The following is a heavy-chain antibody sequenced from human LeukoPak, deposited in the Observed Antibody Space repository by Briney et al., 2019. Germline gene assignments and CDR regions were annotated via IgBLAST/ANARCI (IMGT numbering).Heavy chain of an antibody. J-gene: IGHJ4*02. V-gene: IGHV3-15*01. CDR3: TTAPRY. Sequence: TGGSLRLSCSASGLGRSFKETWMSWVRRAPGKGLEWIGRIKGKPDGGAIDYIAPVRGRFSISRDDSKNLVFLQMDSLKIEATAVYYCTTAPRYWGQGTMVTVSS. CDR2: IKGKPDGGAI. CDR1: GLGRSFKETW.